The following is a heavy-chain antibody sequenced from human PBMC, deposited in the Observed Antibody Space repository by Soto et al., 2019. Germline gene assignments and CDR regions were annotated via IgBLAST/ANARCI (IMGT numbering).Heavy chain of an antibody. V-gene: IGHV4-39*01. D-gene: IGHD2-21*02. CDR2: IHYGGNA. CDR3: ARVNVTLDL. Sequence: PSQTMPPTCTVSGGSINTYNLFWAWVRQPPGKGLEWIASIHYGGNAYYSPSLTTRATISRDTSKNRVSLELRSVTAADTAVYYCARVNVTLDLWGLGTLVTVS. J-gene: IGHJ4*02. CDR1: GGSINTYNLF.